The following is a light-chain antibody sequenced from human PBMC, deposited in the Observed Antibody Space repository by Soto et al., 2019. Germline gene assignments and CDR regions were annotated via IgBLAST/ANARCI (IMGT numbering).Light chain of an antibody. Sequence: EIVMTQSPATLSVSPGERSTLSCRASQSVSRNLAWYQQKPGQAPMLLIYDASTRDTGIPAKFRGSGSGTEHALTISSLQSEDSAVDDCQQCSWHPFAVTFGGGTKVEIK. J-gene: IGKJ4*01. CDR3: QQCSWHPFAVT. V-gene: IGKV3-15*01. CDR2: DAS. CDR1: QSVSRN.